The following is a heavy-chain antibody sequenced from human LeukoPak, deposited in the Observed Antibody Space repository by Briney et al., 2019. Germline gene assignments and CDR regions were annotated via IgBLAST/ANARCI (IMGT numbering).Heavy chain of an antibody. Sequence: ASVNVSCKASGYTFTSYDINWVRQATGQGLEWMGWMNPNSGNTGYAQKFQGRVTITRNTSISTAYMELSSLRSEDTAVYYCARVSMILNWFDPWGQGTLVTVSS. CDR1: GYTFTSYD. D-gene: IGHD2/OR15-2a*01. V-gene: IGHV1-8*03. CDR3: ARVSMILNWFDP. J-gene: IGHJ5*02. CDR2: MNPNSGNT.